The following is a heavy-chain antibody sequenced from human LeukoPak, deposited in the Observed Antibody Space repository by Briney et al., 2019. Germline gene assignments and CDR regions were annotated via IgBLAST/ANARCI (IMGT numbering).Heavy chain of an antibody. V-gene: IGHV3-7*01. CDR1: GFTFSNYW. CDR2: INLDGSQK. Sequence: GGSLRLSCAASGFTFSNYWMAWVRQAPGKGPEWVANINLDGSQKYYVDSVKGRFTISRDNAENSLYLQMNSLRAEDTAVYYCARDRNRSTKDYSTFDYWGQGTLVTVSS. CDR3: ARDRNRSTKDYSTFDY. D-gene: IGHD6-13*01. J-gene: IGHJ4*02.